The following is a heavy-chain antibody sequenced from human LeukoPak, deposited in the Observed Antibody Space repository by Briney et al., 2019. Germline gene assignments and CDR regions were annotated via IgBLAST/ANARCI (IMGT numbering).Heavy chain of an antibody. D-gene: IGHD3-22*01. Sequence: GGSLRLSCAASGFTFSSYGMHWVRQAPGKGLEWVAVLSYDGSNKFYADSVKGRFTISRDNSKNTLYLQMNSLRVEDTAVYYCAKDRGSGYYDHFDYWGQGTLVTVSS. J-gene: IGHJ4*02. CDR3: AKDRGSGYYDHFDY. CDR2: LSYDGSNK. V-gene: IGHV3-30*18. CDR1: GFTFSSYG.